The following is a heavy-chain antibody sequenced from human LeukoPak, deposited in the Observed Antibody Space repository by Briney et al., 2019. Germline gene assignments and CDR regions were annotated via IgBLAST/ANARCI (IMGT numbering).Heavy chain of an antibody. D-gene: IGHD5-18*01. CDR1: GGTFSSYA. V-gene: IGHV1-69*13. J-gene: IGHJ4*02. CDR3: ARDSDTAMVIFY. Sequence: ASVKVSCKASGGTFSSYAISWVRQAPGQGLEWMGGIIPIFGTANYAQKFQGRVTITADESTSTAYMELSSLRSEDTAVYYCARDSDTAMVIFYWGQGTLVIVSS. CDR2: IIPIFGTA.